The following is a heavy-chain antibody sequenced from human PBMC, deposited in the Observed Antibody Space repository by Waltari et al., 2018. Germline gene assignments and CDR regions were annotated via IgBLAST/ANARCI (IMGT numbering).Heavy chain of an antibody. J-gene: IGHJ4*02. D-gene: IGHD4-4*01. CDR2: SNTYGSIT. CDR1: GFTFSNYW. Sequence: QLVESGGGLVQPGGSLKLSCAASGFTFSNYWLHWVRQAPGKGLLSGAHSNTYGSITNYAESVKGRFTISRDNAKNTLFLQMNSLRAEDTALYYCVLYSSEVLGDCWGRGTLVTVSS. CDR3: VLYSSEVLGDC. V-gene: IGHV3-74*01.